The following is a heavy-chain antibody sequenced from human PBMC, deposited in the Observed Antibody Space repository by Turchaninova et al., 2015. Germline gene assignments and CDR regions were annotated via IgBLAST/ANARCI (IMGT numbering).Heavy chain of an antibody. CDR3: AGIQTRSDGWIPFDP. CDR2: YHHSDNRGST. CDR1: GSSIRDYY. Sequence: QVQLQESGPGLVKPSETLSLTCAVSGSSIRDYYWAWIRQPPGEGLEWLGSYHHSDNRGSTYYNPSLKSRITIVVDTSQNQFSLQLTSVTAADTAIYYCAGIQTRSDGWIPFDPWGQGTLVTVSS. J-gene: IGHJ5*02. D-gene: IGHD5-24*01. V-gene: IGHV4-38-2*01.